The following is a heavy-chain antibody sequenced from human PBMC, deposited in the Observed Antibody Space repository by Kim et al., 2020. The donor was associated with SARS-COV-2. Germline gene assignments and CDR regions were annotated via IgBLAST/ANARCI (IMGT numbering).Heavy chain of an antibody. V-gene: IGHV3-30*18. CDR1: GFTFSDYG. D-gene: IGHD3-10*01. CDR3: AKTVRYFGSGICVAFDM. CDR2: ISYDGSNK. J-gene: IGHJ3*02. Sequence: GGSLRLSCEASGFTFSDYGMHWVRQAPGKGLEWVAVISYDGSNKYYPDSVKGRFTISRDNSKNTLYLQMNSLRAEDTAVYYCAKTVRYFGSGICVAFDMWGQGTTVTVSS.